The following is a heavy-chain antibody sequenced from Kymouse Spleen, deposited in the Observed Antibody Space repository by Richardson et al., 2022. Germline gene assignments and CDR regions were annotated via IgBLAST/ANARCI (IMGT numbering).Heavy chain of an antibody. J-gene: IGHJ6*02. Sequence: QVQLQQWGAGLLKPSETLSLTCAVYGGSFSGYYWSWIRQPPGKGLEWIGEINHSGSTNYNPSLKSRVTISVDTSKNQFSLKLSSVTAADTAVYYCAGYSPYYYYYGMDVWGQGTTVTVSS. CDR2: INHSGST. CDR3: AGYSPYYYYYGMDV. V-gene: IGHV4-34*01. D-gene: IGHD4-11,IGHD5-18,IGHD4-11*01. CDR1: GGSFSGYY.